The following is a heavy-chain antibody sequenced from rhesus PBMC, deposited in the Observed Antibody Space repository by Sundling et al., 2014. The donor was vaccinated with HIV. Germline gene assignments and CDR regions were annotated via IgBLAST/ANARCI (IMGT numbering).Heavy chain of an antibody. CDR3: ARLTAAKSFDR. D-gene: IGHD6-25*01. J-gene: IGHJ4*01. CDR1: AGSISGGYG. Sequence: QVQLQESGPGLLKPSETLSLTCAVSAGSISGGYGWGWIRQRPGKGLEWIGYLYGSGGSAYYNPSLKSRVTISKDTSKNQFSLKLTSVTAADTAVYFCARLTAAKSFDRWGQGVLVTVSS. CDR2: LYGSGGSA. V-gene: IGHV4-76*01.